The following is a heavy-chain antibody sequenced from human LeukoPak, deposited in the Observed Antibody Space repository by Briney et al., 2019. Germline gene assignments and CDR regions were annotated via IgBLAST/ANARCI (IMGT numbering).Heavy chain of an antibody. Sequence: SETLSLTCTVSGVSISTYYWSWIRQPPGKGLEWIGYIYYSGSTTYNPSLRSRVTISVDTSKNQFSLKLSSVTAADTAVYYCARQASCSSTRCNPYDYWGQGTLVTVSS. CDR3: ARQASCSSTRCNPYDY. V-gene: IGHV4-59*08. D-gene: IGHD2-2*01. CDR2: IYYSGST. CDR1: GVSISTYY. J-gene: IGHJ4*02.